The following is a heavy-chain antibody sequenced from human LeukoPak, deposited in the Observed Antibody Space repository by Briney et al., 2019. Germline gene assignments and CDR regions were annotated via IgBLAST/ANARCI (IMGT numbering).Heavy chain of an antibody. V-gene: IGHV3-30*04. J-gene: IGHJ4*02. CDR1: GFTFSSYA. D-gene: IGHD3-10*01. Sequence: PGGSLRLSCAASGFTFSSYAMHWARQAPGKGLEWVAVISYDGSNKYYADSVKGRFTISRDNSKNTLYLQMNSLRAEDTAVYYCAGSGSYYNYFDYWGQGTLVTVSS. CDR3: AGSGSYYNYFDY. CDR2: ISYDGSNK.